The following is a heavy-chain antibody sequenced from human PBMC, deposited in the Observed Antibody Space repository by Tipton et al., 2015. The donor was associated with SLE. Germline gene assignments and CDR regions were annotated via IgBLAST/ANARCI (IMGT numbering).Heavy chain of an antibody. V-gene: IGHV4-38-2*01. CDR3: ARSPWGYWYFDL. D-gene: IGHD3-16*01. J-gene: IGHJ2*01. Sequence: TLSLTCVVSGASINNGYWTWIRQPAGRGLEWIGSFHHKGSSYYSPSLGSRVTISGDTSQKQFSLKLNSVTAADTAEYYCARSPWGYWYFDLWGRGTPVTVSS. CDR1: GASINNGY. CDR2: FHHKGSS.